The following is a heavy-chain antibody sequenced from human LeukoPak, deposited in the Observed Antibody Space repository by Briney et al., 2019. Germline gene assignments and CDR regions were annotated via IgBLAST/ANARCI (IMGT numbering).Heavy chain of an antibody. V-gene: IGHV4-39*01. CDR3: ARRSGYSYEGPINWFDP. CDR2: IYYSGST. J-gene: IGHJ5*02. Sequence: SETLSLTCTVSGGSISSSSYYWGSIRQPPGKGLEWIGSIYYSGSTYYNPSLKSRVTISVDTSKNQFSLKLSSVTAADTAVYYCARRSGYSYEGPINWFDPWGQGTLVTVSS. CDR1: GGSISSSSYY. D-gene: IGHD5-18*01.